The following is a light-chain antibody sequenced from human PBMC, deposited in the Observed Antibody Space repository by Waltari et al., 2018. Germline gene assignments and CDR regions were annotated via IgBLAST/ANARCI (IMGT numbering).Light chain of an antibody. Sequence: DIQMTQSPYSLSASVGARVTTTCQASQDISNYLNWYQQKPGKAPKLLIYDASNLETGVPSRFSGGGSGTDFTFTISSLQPEDIATYYCQQYDNLPLTFGGGTKVEIK. V-gene: IGKV1-33*01. CDR1: QDISNY. J-gene: IGKJ4*01. CDR3: QQYDNLPLT. CDR2: DAS.